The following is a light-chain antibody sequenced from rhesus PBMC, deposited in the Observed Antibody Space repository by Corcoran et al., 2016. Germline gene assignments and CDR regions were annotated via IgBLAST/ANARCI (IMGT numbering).Light chain of an antibody. CDR1: ENVNNY. Sequence: DIQMTQSPSSLSASVGDRVTITCRTSENVNNYLNWYQQKPGKAPKLLIYKASTWKSGVPSRFSGSGSGTDYTFTISSLQSEDVATYYCQHNYGTPYSFGQGTKVEIK. CDR3: QHNYGTPYS. J-gene: IGKJ2*01. V-gene: IGKV1-74*01. CDR2: KAS.